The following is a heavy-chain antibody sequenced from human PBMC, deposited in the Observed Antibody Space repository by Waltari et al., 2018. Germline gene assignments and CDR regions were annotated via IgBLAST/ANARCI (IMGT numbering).Heavy chain of an antibody. V-gene: IGHV3-73*01. CDR3: IRPFEMGID. J-gene: IGHJ4*02. CDR2: IRSRFKGDAT. D-gene: IGHD7-27*01. CDR1: GFHIRDYA. Sequence: EVQLVESGGALVQLGGSLNLSCSASGFHIRDYAIHWVRQASGKGPELVGRIRSRFKGDATAYGESVQGRFTISRDDSKNTVYLEMNSLKTDDTAVYYCIRPFEMGIDWGQGTLVTVSS.